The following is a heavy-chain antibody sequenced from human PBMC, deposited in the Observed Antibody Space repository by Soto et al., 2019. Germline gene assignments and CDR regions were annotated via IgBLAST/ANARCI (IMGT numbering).Heavy chain of an antibody. CDR3: ARVGYDFWSGYYREIRFDY. J-gene: IGHJ4*02. CDR1: GGSISSYY. D-gene: IGHD3-3*01. CDR2: IYYSGST. Sequence: SETLSLTCTVSGGSISSYYWSWIRQPPGKGLEWIGYIYYSGSTNYNPSLKSRVTISVDTSKNQFSLKLSSVTAADTAVYYCARVGYDFWSGYYREIRFDYWGQGTLVTVSS. V-gene: IGHV4-59*01.